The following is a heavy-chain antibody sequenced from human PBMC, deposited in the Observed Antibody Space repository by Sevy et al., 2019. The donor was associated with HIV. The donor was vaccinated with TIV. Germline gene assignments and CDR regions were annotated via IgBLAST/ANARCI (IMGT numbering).Heavy chain of an antibody. Sequence: SETLSLTCTVSGGSISSSSYYWGWIRQPPGKGLEWIGSIYYSGSTYYNPSLKSRVTISVDTSKNPFSLKLSSVTAADTAVYYCARHETLYGSGSYFGNWFDPWGQGTLVTVSS. J-gene: IGHJ5*02. CDR2: IYYSGST. CDR3: ARHETLYGSGSYFGNWFDP. CDR1: GGSISSSSYY. V-gene: IGHV4-39*01. D-gene: IGHD3-10*01.